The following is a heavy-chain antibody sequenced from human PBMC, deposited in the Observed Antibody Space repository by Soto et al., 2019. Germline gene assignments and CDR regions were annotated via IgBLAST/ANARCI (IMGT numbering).Heavy chain of an antibody. Sequence: EVQLVESGGGLIQPGGSLRLSCAASGFTVSSNYMSWVRQAPGKGLEWVSVIYSGGSTYYADSVKGRFTISRDNSKNTLYLQMNSLRAEDTAVYYCARVMLWFGELLGFDYWGQGTLVTVSS. CDR1: GFTVSSNY. D-gene: IGHD3-10*01. J-gene: IGHJ4*02. CDR2: IYSGGST. CDR3: ARVMLWFGELLGFDY. V-gene: IGHV3-53*01.